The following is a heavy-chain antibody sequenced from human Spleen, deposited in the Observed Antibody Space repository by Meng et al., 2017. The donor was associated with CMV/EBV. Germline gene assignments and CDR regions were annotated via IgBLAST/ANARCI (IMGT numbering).Heavy chain of an antibody. Sequence: GGSLRLSCAASGAASGFSFSNSAMHWVRQAPGKGLQWVDLMWYDGSNEYYADSVQGRFTISRDNSKNTLYLQMNSLRAEDTAVYYCAKGPTDFWSGYYIVSWGQGTLVTVSS. D-gene: IGHD3-3*01. CDR3: AKGPTDFWSGYYIVS. CDR2: MWYDGSNE. J-gene: IGHJ5*02. CDR1: GFSFSNSA. V-gene: IGHV3-33*06.